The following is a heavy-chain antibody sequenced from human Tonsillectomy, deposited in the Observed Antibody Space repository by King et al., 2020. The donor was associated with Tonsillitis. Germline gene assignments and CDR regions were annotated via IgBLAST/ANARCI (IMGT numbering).Heavy chain of an antibody. V-gene: IGHV5-51*01. J-gene: IGHJ4*02. CDR2: IYPDDSDT. Sequence: VQLVESGAEVKKPGESLKISWKGSGYSFTSFWIGWVRQMPGKGLEWMGIIYPDDSDTTLSPSFQGQVTISADKSISTAYLQWISLKASDTAMYYCARHNRAVAPDYWGQGTLVTVSS. CDR1: GYSFTSFW. CDR3: ARHNRAVAPDY. D-gene: IGHD6-19*01.